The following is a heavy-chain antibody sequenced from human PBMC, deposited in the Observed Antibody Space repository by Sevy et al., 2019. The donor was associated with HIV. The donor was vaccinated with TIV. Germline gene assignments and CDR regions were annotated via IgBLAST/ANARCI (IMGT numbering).Heavy chain of an antibody. D-gene: IGHD3-10*02. CDR1: GFAFSTYS. CDR2: ISGSGSYI. CDR3: VREAANVRYFDY. V-gene: IGHV3-21*01. Sequence: GGSLRLSCAASGFAFSTYSMNWVRQAPGKGLEWVSSISGSGSYIYYADSVQGRVAISRDNAKGSLYLQMNSLRAEDTAVYYCVREAANVRYFDYWGQGTLVTVSS. J-gene: IGHJ4*02.